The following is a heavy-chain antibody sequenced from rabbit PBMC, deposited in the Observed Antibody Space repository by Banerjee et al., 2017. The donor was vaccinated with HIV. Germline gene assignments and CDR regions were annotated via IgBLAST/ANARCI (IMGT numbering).Heavy chain of an antibody. J-gene: IGHJ4*01. CDR1: GLDFSSGYD. V-gene: IGHV1S45*01. Sequence: QEQLEESGGGLVKPEGSLTLTCKASGLDFSSGYDMCWVRQAPGKGLEWIASITVGDNAYYASWAKGRFTISKTSSTTVTLQMTSLTAADTATYFCARAGVIGWNFNLWGPGTLVTVS. CDR2: ITVGDNA. CDR3: ARAGVIGWNFNL. D-gene: IGHD1-1*01.